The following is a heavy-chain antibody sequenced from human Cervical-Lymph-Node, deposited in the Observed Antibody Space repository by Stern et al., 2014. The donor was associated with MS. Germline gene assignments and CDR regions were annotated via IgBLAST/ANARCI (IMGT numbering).Heavy chain of an antibody. CDR2: ISGIGTSGT. CDR3: AKDHELIGAEDY. D-gene: IGHD1-26*01. V-gene: IGHV3-23*04. J-gene: IGHJ4*02. CDR1: GFTFSIYA. Sequence: EVQLVESGGDLVQPGGSLRLSCATSGFTFSIYAMSWVRQAPGKGLEWVSGISGIGTSGTHYAASVRGRFTISRDNSKNTLYLQMNSLRVEDTAVYYCAKDHELIGAEDYWGQGTLVTVSS.